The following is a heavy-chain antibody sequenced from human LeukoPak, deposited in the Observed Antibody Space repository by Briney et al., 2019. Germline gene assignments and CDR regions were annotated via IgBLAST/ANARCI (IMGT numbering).Heavy chain of an antibody. D-gene: IGHD3-16*02. CDR2: IKLDGSEK. V-gene: IGHV3-7*01. J-gene: IGHJ4*02. Sequence: GGSLRLSCAASGFTFSSYWMSWVRQAPGKGLEGVANIKLDGSEKYYVDSVQGRFTISRDNAKKSLYLQMNSLRDEDTAVYYCARDFFAFGGVIALLDYWGQGTLVTVSS. CDR1: GFTFSSYW. CDR3: ARDFFAFGGVIALLDY.